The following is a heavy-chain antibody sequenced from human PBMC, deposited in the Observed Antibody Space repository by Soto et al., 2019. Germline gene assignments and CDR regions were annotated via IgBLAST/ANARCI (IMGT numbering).Heavy chain of an antibody. CDR1: GFTFSSYA. Sequence: EVQLLESGGGLVQPGRSLRLSCAASGFTFSSYAMSWVRQAPGKGLEWVSAISGSGGTTYYADSVKGRFTISRDNSKNTLFLQMNSLRAEDTAVYYCAKFFVETGGSSGWPWSFPSWGQGTLVTVSS. V-gene: IGHV3-23*01. CDR2: ISGSGGTT. D-gene: IGHD6-25*01. CDR3: AKFFVETGGSSGWPWSFPS. J-gene: IGHJ5*02.